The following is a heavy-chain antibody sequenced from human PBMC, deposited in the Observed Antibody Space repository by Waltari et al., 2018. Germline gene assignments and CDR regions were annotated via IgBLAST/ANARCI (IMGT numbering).Heavy chain of an antibody. CDR3: ARTRSYSSSPPGYRWFDP. V-gene: IGHV1-69*10. Sequence: QVQLVQSGAEVKKPGSSVKVSCKASGGTFSSYAISWVRQAPGQGLEWMGGIIPILGIANYAQKFQGRVTITADKSTSTAYMELSSLRSEDTAVYYCARTRSYSSSPPGYRWFDPWGQGTLVTVSS. D-gene: IGHD6-6*01. J-gene: IGHJ5*02. CDR1: GGTFSSYA. CDR2: IIPILGIA.